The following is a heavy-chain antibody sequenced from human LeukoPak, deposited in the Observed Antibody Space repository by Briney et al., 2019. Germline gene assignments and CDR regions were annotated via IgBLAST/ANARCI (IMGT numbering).Heavy chain of an antibody. D-gene: IGHD1-26*01. J-gene: IGHJ4*02. CDR2: ISERGDKT. CDR3: AKQWVDC. Sequence: GGSLRLSCAASGFSFSIYAMNWGRQAPGKGLEWVSSISERGDKTDYADSVRGRFPISRENSQNTLYLQMNSLRVEDTALYYCAKQWVDCWGQGTLVTVSS. V-gene: IGHV3-23*01. CDR1: GFSFSIYA.